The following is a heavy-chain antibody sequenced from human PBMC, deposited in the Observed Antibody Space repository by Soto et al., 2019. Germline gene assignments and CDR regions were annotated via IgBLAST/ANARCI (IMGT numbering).Heavy chain of an antibody. CDR3: ARAVSITMVLGVIDPFYGMDV. V-gene: IGHV1-69*01. D-gene: IGHD3-10*01. CDR2: IIPIFGTA. CDR1: GGTFSSYA. Sequence: QVQLVQSGAEVKKPGSSVKVSCKASGGTFSSYAISWVRQAPGQGLEWMGGIIPIFGTANYAQKFQGRVTITADESTTSAYMELSSLRSEEEAVYYCARAVSITMVLGVIDPFYGMDVWGQGTTVTVSS. J-gene: IGHJ6*02.